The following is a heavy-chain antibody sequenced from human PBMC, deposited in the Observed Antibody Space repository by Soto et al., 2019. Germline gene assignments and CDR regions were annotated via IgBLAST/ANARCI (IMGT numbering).Heavy chain of an antibody. D-gene: IGHD3-10*01. Sequence: ASETLSVTCTFSDGSVSIGSYYWSWIRQPPGKGLEWIGYIYYSGSTNYNPSLKSRVTISVDTSKNQFSLKLRSVTAADTAVYYCARLGGLLWFAESYGMDVWGQGTTVTVSS. CDR3: ARLGGLLWFAESYGMDV. J-gene: IGHJ6*01. V-gene: IGHV4-61*01. CDR1: DGSVSIGSYY. CDR2: IYYSGST.